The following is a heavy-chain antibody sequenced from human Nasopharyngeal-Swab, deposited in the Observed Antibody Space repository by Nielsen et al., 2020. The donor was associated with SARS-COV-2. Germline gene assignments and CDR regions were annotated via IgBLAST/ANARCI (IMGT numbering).Heavy chain of an antibody. Sequence: GGSLRLSCAAFGFTFSSYGMHWVRQAPGKGLEWVAFIRYDGSNKYYADSVKGRFTISRDNSKNTLYLQMNSLRAEDTAVYYCAKDSMDTAMVYDYYYYYMDVWGKGTTVTVSS. CDR1: GFTFSSYG. CDR3: AKDSMDTAMVYDYYYYYMDV. J-gene: IGHJ6*03. D-gene: IGHD5-18*01. CDR2: IRYDGSNK. V-gene: IGHV3-30*02.